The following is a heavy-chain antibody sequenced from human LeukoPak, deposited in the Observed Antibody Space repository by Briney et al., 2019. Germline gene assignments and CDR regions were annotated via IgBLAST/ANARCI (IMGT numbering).Heavy chain of an antibody. Sequence: GGSLRLSSAASGFTFSSYGMHWVRQAPGKGLEWVAFIRYDGSNKYYADSVKGRFTISRDNSKNTLYLQMNSLRAEDTAVYYCAKGHTGYSSGWYYFDYWGQGTLVTVSS. V-gene: IGHV3-30*02. CDR1: GFTFSSYG. CDR2: IRYDGSNK. CDR3: AKGHTGYSSGWYYFDY. J-gene: IGHJ4*02. D-gene: IGHD6-19*01.